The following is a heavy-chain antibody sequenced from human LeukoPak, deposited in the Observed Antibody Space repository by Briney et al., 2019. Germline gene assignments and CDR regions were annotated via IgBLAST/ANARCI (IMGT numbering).Heavy chain of an antibody. V-gene: IGHV3-23*01. J-gene: IGHJ4*02. CDR2: INDSGGST. D-gene: IGHD1-26*01. CDR1: GLTFSSHA. CDR3: ARDTVGVTDY. Sequence: PGGSLRLSCTASGLTFSSHAMSWVRQAPGKGLEWVSTINDSGGSTYYADSVKGRFTISRDNAKNSLYLQMNSLRAEDTALYYCARDTVGVTDYWGQGTLVTVSS.